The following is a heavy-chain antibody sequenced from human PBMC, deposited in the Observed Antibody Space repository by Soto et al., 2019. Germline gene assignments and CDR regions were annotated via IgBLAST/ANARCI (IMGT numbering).Heavy chain of an antibody. CDR2: TYYRSKWYN. D-gene: IGHD6-19*01. CDR3: ARDLIAVAGHLDY. CDR1: GDSVSSNSAA. J-gene: IGHJ4*02. V-gene: IGHV6-1*01. Sequence: SQTLSLTCAISGDSVSSNSAAWNLIRQSPSRGLEWLGRTYYRSKWYNDYAVSVKSRITINPDTSKNQFSLQLNSVTPEDTAVYYCARDLIAVAGHLDYWGQGTQVTVSS.